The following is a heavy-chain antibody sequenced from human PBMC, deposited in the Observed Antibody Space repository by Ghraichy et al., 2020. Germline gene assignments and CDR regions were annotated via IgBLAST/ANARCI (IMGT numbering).Heavy chain of an antibody. J-gene: IGHJ4*02. Sequence: GGSLRLSCAASGFTFSSYSMNWVRQAPGKGLEWVSSISSSSSYIYYADSVKGRFTISRDNAKNSLYLQMNSLRAEDTAVYYCAREGVVGATKGSDYWGQGTLVTVSS. CDR1: GFTFSSYS. V-gene: IGHV3-21*01. CDR2: ISSSSSYI. D-gene: IGHD1-26*01. CDR3: AREGVVGATKGSDY.